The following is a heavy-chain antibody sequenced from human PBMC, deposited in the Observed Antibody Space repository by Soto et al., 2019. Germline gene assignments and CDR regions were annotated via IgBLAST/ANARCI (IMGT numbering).Heavy chain of an antibody. D-gene: IGHD1-26*01. CDR2: IYPVDSDT. Sequence: GESLKISCKGSGYSFTSYWIGWVRQMPGKGLEWMGIIYPVDSDTRYSPSFEGQVTISADKSITTAYLQWSSLKASDTAMYYCARPSYSRARYYGMDVWGQVTTVSVSS. J-gene: IGHJ6*02. CDR3: ARPSYSRARYYGMDV. V-gene: IGHV5-51*01. CDR1: GYSFTSYW.